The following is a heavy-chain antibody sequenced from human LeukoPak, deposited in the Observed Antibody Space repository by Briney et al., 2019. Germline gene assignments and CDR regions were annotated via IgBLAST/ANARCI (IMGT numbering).Heavy chain of an antibody. CDR1: GGTFSSYA. J-gene: IGHJ5*02. D-gene: IGHD2-15*01. V-gene: IGHV1-69*04. CDR3: ARGSKVCSGGSCYSVVSDWFDP. CDR2: IIPILGIA. Sequence: GASVQVSCKASGGTFSSYAISWVRQAPGQGLEWMGRIIPILGIANYAQKFQGRVTITADKSTSTAYMELSSLRSEDTAVYYCARGSKVCSGGSCYSVVSDWFDPWGQGTLVTVSS.